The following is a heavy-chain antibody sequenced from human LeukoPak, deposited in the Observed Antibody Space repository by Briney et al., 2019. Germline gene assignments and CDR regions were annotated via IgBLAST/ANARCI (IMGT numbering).Heavy chain of an antibody. Sequence: ASVKVSCKASGYTFTSYYMHWVRQAPGQGLEWMGWINPNSGGTNYAQKFQGRVTMTRDTSISTAYMELSRLRSDDTAVYYCAREVVVVPAAKYYYYYGMDVWGQGTTVTVSS. D-gene: IGHD2-2*01. CDR1: GYTFTSYY. J-gene: IGHJ6*02. CDR3: AREVVVVPAAKYYYYYGMDV. CDR2: INPNSGGT. V-gene: IGHV1-2*02.